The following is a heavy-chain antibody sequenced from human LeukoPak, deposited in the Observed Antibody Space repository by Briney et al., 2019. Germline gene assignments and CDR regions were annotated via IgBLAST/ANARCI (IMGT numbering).Heavy chain of an antibody. J-gene: IGHJ4*02. CDR2: ISSSSSTI. CDR3: ARVYYDSSGYYYHFDY. V-gene: IGHV3-48*02. Sequence: GGSLRLSCAASGFTFSSYSMNWVRQAPGKGLEWVSYISSSSSTIYYADSVKGRFTISRDNAKNSLYLQMNSLRDEDTAVYYCARVYYDSSGYYYHFDYWGQGTLVTVSS. D-gene: IGHD3-22*01. CDR1: GFTFSSYS.